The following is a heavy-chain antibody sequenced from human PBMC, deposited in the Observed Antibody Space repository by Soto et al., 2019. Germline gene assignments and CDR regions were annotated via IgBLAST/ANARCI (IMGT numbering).Heavy chain of an antibody. CDR3: AIASYYDFWSGYTTSENYYYYGMDV. CDR2: INAGNGNT. CDR1: GYTFTSYA. J-gene: IGHJ6*02. V-gene: IGHV1-3*01. Sequence: ASVKVSCKASGYTFTSYAMHWVRQAPGQRLEWMGWINAGNGNTKYSQKFQGRVTITRDTSASTAYMELSSLRSEDTAVYYCAIASYYDFWSGYTTSENYYYYGMDVWGQGTTVTVSS. D-gene: IGHD3-3*01.